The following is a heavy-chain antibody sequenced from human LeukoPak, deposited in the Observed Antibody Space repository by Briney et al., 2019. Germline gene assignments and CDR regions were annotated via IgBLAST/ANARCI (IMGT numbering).Heavy chain of an antibody. CDR2: IKSDGSTT. Sequence: GGSLRLSCAASGFTVSSNNMSWVRQAPGKGLEWVSRIKSDGSTTTYADSVKGRFTISRDNAKNTLYLQMNSLRAEDTAVYYCARRAAALDAFDIWGQGTMVTVSS. CDR3: ARRAAALDAFDI. V-gene: IGHV3-74*01. CDR1: GFTVSSNN. J-gene: IGHJ3*02. D-gene: IGHD6-13*01.